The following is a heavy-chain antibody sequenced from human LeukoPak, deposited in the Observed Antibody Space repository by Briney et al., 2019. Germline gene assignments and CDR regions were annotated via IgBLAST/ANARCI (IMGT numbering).Heavy chain of an antibody. V-gene: IGHV1-2*02. CDR1: GYTFTGYY. Sequence: ASVKVSYKASGYTFTGYYMHWVRQAPGQGREGMGWINPNSGGTNYAQKFQGRVTMTRDTSISTAYMELSRLRSDDTAVYYCARDDSSGYYYSFDYWGQGTLVTVSS. J-gene: IGHJ4*02. D-gene: IGHD3-22*01. CDR2: INPNSGGT. CDR3: ARDDSSGYYYSFDY.